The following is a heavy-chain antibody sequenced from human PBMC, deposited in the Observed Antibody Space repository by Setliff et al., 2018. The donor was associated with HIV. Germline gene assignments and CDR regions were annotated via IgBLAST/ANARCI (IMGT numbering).Heavy chain of an antibody. CDR1: GFTFSSYS. D-gene: IGHD6-13*01. Sequence: SLRLSCAGSGFTFSSYSLNWVRQAPGKGLEWVSYVSGRGDSIYYAASVKGRFTISRDNAKNSLYLQMNSLIAEDTAVYYCATQTGFYNSHWYDYWGQGTMVTVSS. CDR3: ATQTGFYNSHWYDY. CDR2: VSGRGDSI. V-gene: IGHV3-48*01. J-gene: IGHJ4*02.